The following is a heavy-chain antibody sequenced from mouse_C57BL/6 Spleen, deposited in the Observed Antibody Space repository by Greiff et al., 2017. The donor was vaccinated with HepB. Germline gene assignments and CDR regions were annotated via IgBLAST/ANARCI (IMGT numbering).Heavy chain of an antibody. J-gene: IGHJ4*01. CDR3: AKGYYYAMDY. CDR1: GYAFSSSW. D-gene: IGHD3-2*02. Sequence: VQLKESGPELVKPGASVKISCKASGYAFSSSWMNWVKQRPGKGLEWIGRIYPGDGDTNYNGKFKGKATLTADKSSSTAYMQLSSLTSEDSAVYFCAKGYYYAMDYWGQGTSVTVSS. V-gene: IGHV1-82*01. CDR2: IYPGDGDT.